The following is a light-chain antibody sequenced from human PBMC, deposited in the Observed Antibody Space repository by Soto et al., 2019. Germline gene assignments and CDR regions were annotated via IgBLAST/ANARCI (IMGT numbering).Light chain of an antibody. V-gene: IGKV3-15*01. Sequence: EIVMTQSPATLSVCPGERATLSCRASQSVFSSLAWYQQKPGQAPRLLIYGAATRATGIPARFSGSGSGTEFTLTISSLQSEDFAVYYCQQYHNWPAFGQGTKVDIK. CDR2: GAA. CDR3: QQYHNWPA. CDR1: QSVFSS. J-gene: IGKJ1*01.